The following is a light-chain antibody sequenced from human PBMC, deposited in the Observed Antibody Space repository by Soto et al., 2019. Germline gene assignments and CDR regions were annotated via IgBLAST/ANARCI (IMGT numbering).Light chain of an antibody. V-gene: IGLV2-14*01. CDR3: SSFTSIRTLEMV. CDR1: SSDIGGYNY. Sequence: QSVLTQPASVSGSPGQSITISCTGTSSDIGGYNYVSWYQQHPGKAPKLMIYEVSNRPSGVYNRFSGSKSGNTASLTISGLQAEDEAYYYCSSFTSIRTLEMVFGGGTQLTVL. J-gene: IGLJ3*02. CDR2: EVS.